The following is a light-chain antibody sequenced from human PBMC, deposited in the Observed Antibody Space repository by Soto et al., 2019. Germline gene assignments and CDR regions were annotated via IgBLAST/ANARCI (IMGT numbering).Light chain of an antibody. CDR2: QTS. V-gene: IGKV3-11*01. CDR3: HQRQSWPRT. Sequence: EIVLTQSPATLSSFPGDRVTLSCRASQYINTRLAWYQHRPGQAPRLLIYQTSIRAAGIPARFSASGSGTDFTLTISEVQPEDFALYYCHQRQSWPRTFGPGTKVDI. CDR1: QYINTR. J-gene: IGKJ1*01.